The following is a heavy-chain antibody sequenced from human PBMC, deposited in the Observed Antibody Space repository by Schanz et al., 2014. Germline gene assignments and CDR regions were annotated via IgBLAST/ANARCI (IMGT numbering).Heavy chain of an antibody. V-gene: IGHV1-2*02. J-gene: IGHJ3*01. Sequence: QVQLVQSGAEVQKPGASVMLSCKASGNTLSAYYIHWIRQAPGQGLEWMGWIDPNSGGTNYAQKFQGRVTMTSDTSITTVYMEVNSLTSDDTAVFYCARTASHDVWRGYIPHYAFDLWGQGTVVIVSS. CDR2: IDPNSGGT. CDR1: GNTLSAYY. D-gene: IGHD3-3*01. CDR3: ARTASHDVWRGYIPHYAFDL.